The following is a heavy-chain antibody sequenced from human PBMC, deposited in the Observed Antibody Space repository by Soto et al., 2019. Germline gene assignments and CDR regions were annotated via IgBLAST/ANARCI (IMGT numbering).Heavy chain of an antibody. D-gene: IGHD5-12*01. V-gene: IGHV1-69*13. Sequence: GASVKVSCKASGGTFSSYAISWVRQAPGHGFEWMGGSIPIFGTANYAQKFQGRVTINADEFTRTAYIELSRLRSEDTAVYYCATFRDGYNSEYFDYWGQGTLVTVSS. J-gene: IGHJ4*02. CDR3: ATFRDGYNSEYFDY. CDR2: SIPIFGTA. CDR1: GGTFSSYA.